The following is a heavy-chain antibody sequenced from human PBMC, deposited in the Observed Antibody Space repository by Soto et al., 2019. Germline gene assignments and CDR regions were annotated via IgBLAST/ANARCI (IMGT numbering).Heavy chain of an antibody. D-gene: IGHD1-26*01. J-gene: IGHJ5*02. Sequence: PSETLSLTCPVSGDSINSVDHYWSWIRQPPGKGLEWMGYMYHSGSTHYNPSLNSRLTISIDTSTNRFSLNLTSVTAADTAVYFCARLRWETENNWFDPWGQGALVTVSS. CDR2: MYHSGST. CDR1: GDSINSVDHY. V-gene: IGHV4-30-4*01. CDR3: ARLRWETENNWFDP.